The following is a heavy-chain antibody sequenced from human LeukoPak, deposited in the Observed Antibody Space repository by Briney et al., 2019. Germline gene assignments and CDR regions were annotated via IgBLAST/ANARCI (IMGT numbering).Heavy chain of an antibody. CDR1: GGSFSGYY. Sequence: SETLSLTCAVYGGSFSGYYWSWIRQPPGKGLEWIGEINHSGSTNYNPSLKSRVTISVDASKNQFSLKLSSVTAADTAVYYCARDITLDSWGQGTLVTVSS. J-gene: IGHJ4*02. V-gene: IGHV4-34*01. CDR3: ARDITLDS. CDR2: INHSGST.